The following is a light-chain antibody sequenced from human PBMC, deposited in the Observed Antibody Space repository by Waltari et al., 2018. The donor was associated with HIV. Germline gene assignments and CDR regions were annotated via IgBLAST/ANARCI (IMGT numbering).Light chain of an antibody. J-gene: IGKJ1*01. CDR2: AAS. CDR3: QRYNSAQGT. V-gene: IGKV1-27*01. CDR1: QGIGNY. Sequence: IRMTQSPSSLSASVGDRVPITCRASQGIGNYLAWYQQKPGKVPKLLIYAASTWQAGVPSRFSGSGSGTAFTLTISSLQPEDVATYYCQRYNSAQGTFGHGTKVEIK.